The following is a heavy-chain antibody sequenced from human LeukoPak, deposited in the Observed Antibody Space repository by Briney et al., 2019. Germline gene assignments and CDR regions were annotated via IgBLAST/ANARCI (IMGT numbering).Heavy chain of an antibody. V-gene: IGHV1-8*03. J-gene: IGHJ4*02. CDR1: GYTFTNYD. D-gene: IGHD3-3*01. CDR3: ARVAYYGSSKVSFDY. Sequence: ASVKVSCKASGYTFTNYDINWVRQATGQRLEWMGWMNPSSGNTDYAQKFQGRVTITRNTSISTAYMELSSLRSEDTAVYYCARVAYYGSSKVSFDYWGQGTLVTVSS. CDR2: MNPSSGNT.